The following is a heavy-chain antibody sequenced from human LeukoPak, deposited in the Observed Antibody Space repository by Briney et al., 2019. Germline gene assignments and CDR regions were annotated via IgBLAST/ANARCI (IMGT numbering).Heavy chain of an antibody. CDR1: GYTFTSYA. CDR3: ARDRAHDY. Sequence: ASVKVSCKASGYTFTSYAMHWVRQAPGQRLEWMGWINAGNGNTKYSQKFQGRVTITRDTSASTAYMELSNLRSEDTAVYYCARDRAHDYWGQGTLVTVSS. D-gene: IGHD1-26*01. V-gene: IGHV1-3*01. CDR2: INAGNGNT. J-gene: IGHJ4*02.